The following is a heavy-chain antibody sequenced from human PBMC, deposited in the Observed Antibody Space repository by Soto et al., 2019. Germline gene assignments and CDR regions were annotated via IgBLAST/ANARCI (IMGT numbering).Heavy chain of an antibody. Sequence: QVQLVESGGGVVQPGRSLRLSCAASGFTFSSYGMHWVRQAPGKGLGWVAVISYHGNDKYYADSVKGRFTISRDNFKSTLYLQMSSLRAEDTAIYFGAKDLLHNTVTTCGSWGQGTLVTVSS. J-gene: IGHJ5*02. CDR2: ISYHGNDK. CDR1: GFTFSSYG. V-gene: IGHV3-30*18. CDR3: AKDLLHNTVTTCGS. D-gene: IGHD4-17*01.